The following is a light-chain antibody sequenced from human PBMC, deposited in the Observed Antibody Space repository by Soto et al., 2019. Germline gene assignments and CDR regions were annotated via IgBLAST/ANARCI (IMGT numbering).Light chain of an antibody. V-gene: IGKV1-39*01. Sequence: DIQMTQSPSSLSASVGDRVTIRFRASQSISSYLNWYQQKPGKAPKLLIYAASSLQSGVPSRFSGSGSGTDFTLTISSLQPEDFATYYCQQSYSTPPSTFGQGTRLEIK. CDR2: AAS. CDR1: QSISSY. CDR3: QQSYSTPPST. J-gene: IGKJ5*01.